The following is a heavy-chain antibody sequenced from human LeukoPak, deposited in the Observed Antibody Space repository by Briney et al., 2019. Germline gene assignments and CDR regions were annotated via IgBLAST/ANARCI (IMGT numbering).Heavy chain of an antibody. CDR3: ARDTGYSSSL. CDR2: INGDGSGT. CDR1: GFTFSSYW. J-gene: IGHJ4*02. V-gene: IGHV3-74*01. D-gene: IGHD6-6*01. Sequence: GGSLRLSCAASGFTFSSYWMHWVRQAPGKGLVRVSLINGDGSGTGYADSVRGRFTVSRDNAKNTLFLQMSSLRAEDTAMYYCARDTGYSSSLWGQGTLVTVSS.